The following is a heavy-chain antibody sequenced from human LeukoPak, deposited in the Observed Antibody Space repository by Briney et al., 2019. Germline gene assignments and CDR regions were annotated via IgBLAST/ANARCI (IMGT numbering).Heavy chain of an antibody. J-gene: IGHJ6*02. D-gene: IGHD6-13*01. V-gene: IGHV3-7*03. CDR3: ARDGCSSWYYYGMDV. Sequence: QPGGSLRLSCAASGLAFSDYWMSWVRQAPGKGLEWVANIKPDGGHQNYVDSVKGRFTISRDNAKNSLYLQMNSLRAEDTAVYYCARDGCSSWYYYGMDVWGQGTTVTVSS. CDR1: GLAFSDYW. CDR2: IKPDGGHQ.